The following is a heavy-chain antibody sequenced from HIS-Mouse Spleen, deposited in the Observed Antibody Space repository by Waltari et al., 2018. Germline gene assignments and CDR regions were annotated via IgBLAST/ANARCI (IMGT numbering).Heavy chain of an antibody. CDR1: GWSFSGYY. Sequence: QVQLQQWGAGLVKPSETLSLTCPVYGWSFSGYYWSWIRQPPGKGLEWIGEINHSGRTNYNPSLKSRVTISVDTSKNQFSLKLSSVTAADTAVYYCARMGPASGSYGDYWGQGTLVTVSS. CDR3: ARMGPASGSYGDY. CDR2: INHSGRT. V-gene: IGHV4-34*01. D-gene: IGHD1-26*01. J-gene: IGHJ4*02.